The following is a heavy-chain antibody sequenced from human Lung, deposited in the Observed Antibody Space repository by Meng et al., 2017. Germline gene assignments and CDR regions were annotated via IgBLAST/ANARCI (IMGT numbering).Heavy chain of an antibody. CDR1: GDSVSSNSAA. J-gene: IGHJ4*02. CDR2: TYYRSKWYN. D-gene: IGHD6-19*01. CDR3: ARSQQWLDS. Sequence: QVHLQQSGPGLVKPSQTLSLTCAISGDSVSSNSAAWNCIRQSPSRGLEWLGRTYYRSKWYNGYAVSVRSRITINPDTSKNQFSLQLNSVTPQDTAVYYCARSQQWLDSWGQGTLVTVSS. V-gene: IGHV6-1*01.